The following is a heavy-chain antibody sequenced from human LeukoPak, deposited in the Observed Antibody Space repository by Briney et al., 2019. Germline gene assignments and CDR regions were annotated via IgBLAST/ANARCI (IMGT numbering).Heavy chain of an antibody. CDR1: GFTFSYYD. V-gene: IGHV3-23*01. J-gene: IGHJ4*02. CDR3: AAGIGGVNY. D-gene: IGHD3-10*01. CDR2: LTASGSTT. Sequence: AGSLTLSCVASGFTFSYYDMSWLRQAPGKGLEWVSTLTASGSTTSYGDSVKGRFTTSRDNTKNKLFLQMHSPRAADTAAYFCAAGIGGVNYWGQGTLVTVSS.